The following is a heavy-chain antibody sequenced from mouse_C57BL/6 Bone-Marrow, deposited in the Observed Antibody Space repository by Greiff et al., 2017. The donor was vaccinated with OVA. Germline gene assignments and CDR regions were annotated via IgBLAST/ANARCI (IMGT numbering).Heavy chain of an antibody. CDR1: GYTFTSYW. V-gene: IGHV1-64*01. CDR2: IHPNSGST. CDR3: ARWGLRRYFDV. D-gene: IGHD2-2*01. Sequence: VQLQQSGAELVKPGAPVKLSCKASGYTFTSYWMHWVKQRPGQGLEWIGMIHPNSGSTNYNEKFKSKATLTVDKSSSTAYMQLSSLTSEDSAVYYCARWGLRRYFDVWGTGTTVTVSS. J-gene: IGHJ1*03.